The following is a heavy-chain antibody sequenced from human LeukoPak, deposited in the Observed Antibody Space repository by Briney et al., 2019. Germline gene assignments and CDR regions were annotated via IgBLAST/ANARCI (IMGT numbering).Heavy chain of an antibody. V-gene: IGHV3-30*02. D-gene: IGHD3-16*01. CDR1: GFTFSSYG. Sequence: GGSLRLSCAASGFTFSSYGMHWVRQAPGKGLEWVAFIRYDGSNKYYADSVKGRFTISRDNSRNTLYLQMNSLRAEDTAVYYWARDVSKGGVYFDYWGQGTLVTVSS. J-gene: IGHJ4*02. CDR3: ARDVSKGGVYFDY. CDR2: IRYDGSNK.